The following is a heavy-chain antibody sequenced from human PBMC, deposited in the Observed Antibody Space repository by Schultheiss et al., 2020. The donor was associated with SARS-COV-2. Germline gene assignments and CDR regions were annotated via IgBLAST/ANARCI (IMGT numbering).Heavy chain of an antibody. D-gene: IGHD6-19*01. Sequence: GESLKISCAASGFTFSSYAMSWVRQAPGKGLEWVSAISGSGGSTYYADSVKGRFTISRDNSKNTLYLQMNSLRAEDTAVYYCARDRVLGSGWYPPTRGYYYYYGMDVWGQGTTVTVSS. CDR2: ISGSGGST. CDR3: ARDRVLGSGWYPPTRGYYYYYGMDV. V-gene: IGHV3-23*01. J-gene: IGHJ6*02. CDR1: GFTFSSYA.